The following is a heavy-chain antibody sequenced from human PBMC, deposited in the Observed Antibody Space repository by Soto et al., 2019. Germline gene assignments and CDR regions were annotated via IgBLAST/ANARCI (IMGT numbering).Heavy chain of an antibody. CDR2: IKSKAAGGAI. V-gene: IGHV3-15*07. D-gene: IGHD3-10*01. Sequence: EVQMVESGGGLVKPGGSLRLSCAVSGFSFSEAWMNWVRQAPGKGLEWVGRIKSKAAGGAIDYAAPVEGRFTISRDDSKDTLYLQINGLKTEDTAVYYCTTDGAFGGVVVAFHLWGLGTLLTVSS. J-gene: IGHJ3*01. CDR3: TTDGAFGGVVVAFHL. CDR1: GFSFSEAW.